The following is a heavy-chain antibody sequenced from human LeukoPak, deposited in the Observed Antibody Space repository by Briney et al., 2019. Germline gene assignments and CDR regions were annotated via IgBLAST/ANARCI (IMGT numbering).Heavy chain of an antibody. CDR3: ARFSVAGFLLHYYMDV. D-gene: IGHD6-19*01. J-gene: IGHJ6*03. V-gene: IGHV4-39*01. CDR2: IYYSGST. CDR1: GGSISSNSYY. Sequence: PSETLSLTCSVSGGSISSNSYYWGWIRQPPGKGLEWIGSIYYSGSTYYNPSLKSRVTISVGTSKNQFSLKLSSVTAADTAVYYCARFSVAGFLLHYYMDVWGKGTTVTISS.